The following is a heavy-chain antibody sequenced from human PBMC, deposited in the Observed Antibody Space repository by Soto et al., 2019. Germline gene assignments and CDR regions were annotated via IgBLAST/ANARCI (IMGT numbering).Heavy chain of an antibody. V-gene: IGHV4-39*01. J-gene: IGHJ5*02. CDR1: GGSISSSSYY. Sequence: SETLSLTCTVSGGSISSSSYYWGWIRQPPGKGLEWIGSIYYSGSTYYNPSLKSRVTISVDTSKNQFSLKLSSVTAADTAVYYCARGTYYYGSGSYSWFDPWGQGTLVTVSS. CDR2: IYYSGST. CDR3: ARGTYYYGSGSYSWFDP. D-gene: IGHD3-10*01.